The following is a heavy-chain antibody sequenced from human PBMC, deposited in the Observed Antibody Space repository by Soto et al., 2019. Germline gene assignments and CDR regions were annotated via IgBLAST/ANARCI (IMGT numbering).Heavy chain of an antibody. CDR3: ATNPSYGSGSFRDFYYYYGVDV. D-gene: IGHD3-10*01. CDR2: FDPEDGET. CDR1: GYTLTELS. V-gene: IGHV1-24*01. Sequence: GASVKVSCKVSGYTLTELSMHWVRQAPGKGLEWMGGFDPEDGETIYAQKFQGRVTMTEDTSTDTAYMELSSLRSEDTAVYYCATNPSYGSGSFRDFYYYYGVDVWGQGTTVTVSS. J-gene: IGHJ6*02.